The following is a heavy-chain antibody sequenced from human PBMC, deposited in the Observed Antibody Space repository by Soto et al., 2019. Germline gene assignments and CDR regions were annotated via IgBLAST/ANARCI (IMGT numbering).Heavy chain of an antibody. Sequence: GASVKVSCKASGYTFASYWISWVRQAPGQGLEWMGWISNYNGNTNYAQKLQGRVTMTTDTSTSTAYMELRSLRSDDTAVYYCARDLLYYGSGSYQYSWGQGTLVTVSS. CDR2: ISNYNGNT. J-gene: IGHJ4*02. D-gene: IGHD3-10*01. V-gene: IGHV1-18*01. CDR3: ARDLLYYGSGSYQYS. CDR1: GYTFASYW.